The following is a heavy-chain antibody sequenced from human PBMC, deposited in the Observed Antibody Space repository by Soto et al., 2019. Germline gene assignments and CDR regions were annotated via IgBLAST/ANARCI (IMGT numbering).Heavy chain of an antibody. Sequence: GSLRLSFAASGFTFSNYAMHWVRQAPGKGLEWVALTSYDGNNEYYTDSVKGRSTISRDNSKNTLFLQMNSPRPEDTAVYYCAKDKGVFNWATSYFDYWGQGALVTVSS. CDR2: TSYDGNNE. D-gene: IGHD1-1*01. CDR1: GFTFSNYA. CDR3: AKDKGVFNWATSYFDY. V-gene: IGHV3-30*18. J-gene: IGHJ4*02.